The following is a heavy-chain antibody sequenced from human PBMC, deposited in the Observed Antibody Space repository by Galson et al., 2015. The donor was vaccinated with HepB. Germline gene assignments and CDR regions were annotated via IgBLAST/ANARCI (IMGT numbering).Heavy chain of an antibody. J-gene: IGHJ6*02. CDR3: ARIKYYYYGMDV. CDR1: GFTFSSYW. Sequence: SLRLSCAASGFTFSSYWMHWVRQAPGKGLVWVSRINSDGSSTSYADSVKGRFTISRDNAKNTLYLQMNSLRAEDTAVYYCARIKYYYYGMDVWGQGTTVTVSS. CDR2: INSDGSST. V-gene: IGHV3-74*01.